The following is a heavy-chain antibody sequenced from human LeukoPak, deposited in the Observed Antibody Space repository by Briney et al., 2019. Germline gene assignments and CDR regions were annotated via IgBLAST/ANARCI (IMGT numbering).Heavy chain of an antibody. Sequence: PSETLSLTCAVYGGSFSGYYWSWIRQPPGKGLEWIGEINHSGSTNYNPALKSRVTISVDTSKNKISLKLSSVTAADTAVDYCARDAGPDTFGGGIEPFDYWGQGTLVTVSS. V-gene: IGHV4-34*01. J-gene: IGHJ4*02. D-gene: IGHD3-16*02. CDR1: GGSFSGYY. CDR2: INHSGST. CDR3: ARDAGPDTFGGGIEPFDY.